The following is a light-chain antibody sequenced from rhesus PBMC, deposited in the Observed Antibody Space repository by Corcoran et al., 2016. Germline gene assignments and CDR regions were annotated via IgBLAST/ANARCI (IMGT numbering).Light chain of an antibody. CDR2: EVS. Sequence: QPALTQPRSVSGSPGQSVTISCSGTSSDVGGYNYVSWYQQYPGTAPKLMIYEVSERPSGVSHRFSGSKSGNTASLTISGLQAEDEADYYCSSYAASKIFIFGGGTRLTVL. J-gene: IGLJ1*01. CDR1: SSDVGGYNY. CDR3: SSYAASKIFI. V-gene: IGLV2-32*02.